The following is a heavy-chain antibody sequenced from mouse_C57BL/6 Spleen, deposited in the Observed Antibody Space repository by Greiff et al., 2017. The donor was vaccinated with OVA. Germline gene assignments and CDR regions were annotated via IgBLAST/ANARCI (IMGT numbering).Heavy chain of an antibody. CDR3: TKHYYGSSNLFAY. J-gene: IGHJ3*01. Sequence: EVQLQQSGAELVRPGASVKLSCTASGFNIKDYYMHWVKQRPEQGLEWIGRIDPEDGDTEYAPKFQGQATMTADTSSNTAYLQLSSLTSEDTAVYYYTKHYYGSSNLFAYWGQGTLVTVSA. D-gene: IGHD1-1*01. CDR1: GFNIKDYY. CDR2: IDPEDGDT. V-gene: IGHV14-1*01.